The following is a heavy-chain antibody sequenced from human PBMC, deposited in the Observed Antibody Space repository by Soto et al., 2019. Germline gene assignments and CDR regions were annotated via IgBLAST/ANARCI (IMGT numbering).Heavy chain of an antibody. CDR1: GCNVKTYW. D-gene: IGHD1-26*01. Sequence: ASLKISCKGLGCNVKTYWFARVRQMPGQGLVWMGIIYPGDSDTTYSPYFRGQVTISRDNAKNSLYLQMNSLRAEDTAVYYGARYIYSYVAYWGQGTLVTVSS. CDR2: IYPGDSDT. J-gene: IGHJ4*02. V-gene: IGHV5-51*01. CDR3: ARYIYSYVAY.